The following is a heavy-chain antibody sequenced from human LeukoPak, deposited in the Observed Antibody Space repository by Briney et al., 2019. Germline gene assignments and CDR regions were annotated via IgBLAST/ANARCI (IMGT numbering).Heavy chain of an antibody. Sequence: PSETLSLTCNVSGGSISSWFWNWIRQPPGKGLEWIGYFYHSGTTKYNPSLKSRVTISIDTSKNQFSLRLSSVTAADTAVYYCARFSDFWSGYYRHNAFDIWGQGTTVTVSS. CDR1: GGSISSWF. CDR3: ARFSDFWSGYYRHNAFDI. J-gene: IGHJ3*02. CDR2: FYHSGTT. V-gene: IGHV4-59*01. D-gene: IGHD3-3*01.